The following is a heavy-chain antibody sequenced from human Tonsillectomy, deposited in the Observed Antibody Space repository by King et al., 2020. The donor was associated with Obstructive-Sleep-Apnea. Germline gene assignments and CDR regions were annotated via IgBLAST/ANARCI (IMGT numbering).Heavy chain of an antibody. CDR1: GFTFSGSW. D-gene: IGHD1-1*01. Sequence: VQLVESGGDFVQPGGSLRLSCAASGFTFSGSWMSWVRQVPGKGLEGVANINEDGREKYYVDSVEGRFAISRENGKNLLYLQMSALRPEDTAVYYCARAGGPGTVDYWGQGTLVSVSS. CDR3: ARAGGPGTVDY. V-gene: IGHV3-7*03. CDR2: INEDGREK. J-gene: IGHJ4*02.